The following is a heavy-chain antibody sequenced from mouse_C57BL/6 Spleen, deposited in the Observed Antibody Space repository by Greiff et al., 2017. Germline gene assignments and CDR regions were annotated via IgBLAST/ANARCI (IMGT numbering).Heavy chain of an antibody. CDR3: ARDIPSFYDGYSYYAMDY. Sequence: EVQGVESGGGLVQPGGSLSLSCAASGFTFTGYYMSWVRQPPGKALEWLGFIRNKATGYTTEYSASVKGRFTISRDNSQSILYLQMNALRAEDSATYYCARDIPSFYDGYSYYAMDYWGKGTSVTVSS. V-gene: IGHV7-3*01. CDR1: GFTFTGYY. J-gene: IGHJ4*01. D-gene: IGHD2-3*01. CDR2: IRNKATGYTT.